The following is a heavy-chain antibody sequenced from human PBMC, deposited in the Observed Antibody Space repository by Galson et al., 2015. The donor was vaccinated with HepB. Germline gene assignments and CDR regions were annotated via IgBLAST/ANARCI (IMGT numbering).Heavy chain of an antibody. J-gene: IGHJ3*02. Sequence: SLRLSCAASGFTFSSYSMNWVRQAPGKGLEWVSSISSSSSYIYYADSVKGRFTISRDNAKNSLYLQMNSLRAEDTAVYYCAREGQQLTQDAFDIWGQGAMVTVSS. CDR1: GFTFSSYS. V-gene: IGHV3-21*01. CDR2: ISSSSSYI. D-gene: IGHD6-13*01. CDR3: AREGQQLTQDAFDI.